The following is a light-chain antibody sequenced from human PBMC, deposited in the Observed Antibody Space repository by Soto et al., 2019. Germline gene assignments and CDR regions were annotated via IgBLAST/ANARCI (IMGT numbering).Light chain of an antibody. V-gene: IGKV1-9*01. J-gene: IGKJ1*01. CDR2: DAS. Sequence: DLQVTQSPSSLSASVGDIVTITCRASQGISSYLAWYQQKPGEAPKLLIYDASALPRGVPSRFSGSGSGTKFTLTIASLQPDDFATYYCQQYETCSGTFGPGTKVDTK. CDR3: QQYETCSGT. CDR1: QGISSY.